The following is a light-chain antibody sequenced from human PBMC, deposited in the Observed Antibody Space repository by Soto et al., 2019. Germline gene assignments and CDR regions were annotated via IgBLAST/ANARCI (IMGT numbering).Light chain of an antibody. Sequence: QSVLTQPASVSGSPGQSITISCTETSSDVGGSNYVSWYQQHPGKAPKLMIYEVSNRPSRVSNRFSGSKSGNTASLTISGLQAEDEADYYCSSYTRSSTSYVFGTGTKVTVL. J-gene: IGLJ1*01. CDR3: SSYTRSSTSYV. CDR1: SSDVGGSNY. V-gene: IGLV2-14*01. CDR2: EVS.